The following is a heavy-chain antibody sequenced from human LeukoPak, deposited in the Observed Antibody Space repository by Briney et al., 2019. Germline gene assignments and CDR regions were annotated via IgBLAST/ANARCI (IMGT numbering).Heavy chain of an antibody. J-gene: IGHJ4*02. V-gene: IGHV3-21*01. Sequence: GGSLRLSCAASGFTFSSYSMNWVRQAPGKGLEWVSSISSSSSYINYADSAKGRFTISRDNAKNSLYLQMNSLRAEDTAVYYCARDLGDLDYWGQGTLVTVSS. D-gene: IGHD3-10*01. CDR1: GFTFSSYS. CDR2: ISSSSSYI. CDR3: ARDLGDLDY.